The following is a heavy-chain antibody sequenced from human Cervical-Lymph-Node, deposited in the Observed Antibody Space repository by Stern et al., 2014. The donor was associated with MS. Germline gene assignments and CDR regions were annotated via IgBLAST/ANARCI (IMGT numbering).Heavy chain of an antibody. D-gene: IGHD6-19*01. CDR2: IYWDDDK. CDR3: AHRGAQQWRLT. J-gene: IGHJ5*02. V-gene: IGHV2-5*02. CDR1: GFSLNTHGVG. Sequence: QVTLRESGPALVKPTQTLTLTCTFSGFSLNTHGVGVGWVRQPPGEALEWLALIYWDDDKHYSPSLQSRGTITKDTSKNQVVLTLTNMDPVDTATYYCAHRGAQQWRLTWGQGILVTVSS.